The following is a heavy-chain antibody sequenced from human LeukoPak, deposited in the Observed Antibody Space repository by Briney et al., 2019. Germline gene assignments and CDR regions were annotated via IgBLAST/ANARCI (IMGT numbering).Heavy chain of an antibody. J-gene: IGHJ4*02. CDR1: GFTFSSYG. D-gene: IGHD3-22*01. Sequence: GGSLRLSCAASGFTFSSYGMHWVRQAPGKGLEWVADIWYDGSHKYYADSVNGRFTISRDNSKNTLHLQMNSLRAEDTAVYYCARGSYESSGVFDYWGQGTPVTVSS. CDR3: ARGSYESSGVFDY. CDR2: IWYDGSHK. V-gene: IGHV3-33*01.